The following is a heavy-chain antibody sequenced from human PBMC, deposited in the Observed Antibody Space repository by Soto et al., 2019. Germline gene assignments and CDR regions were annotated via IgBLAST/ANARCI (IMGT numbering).Heavy chain of an antibody. CDR2: IYYSGST. V-gene: IGHV4-39*01. D-gene: IGHD2-21*02. CDR3: ARQSGCGGDCYRIDY. J-gene: IGHJ4*02. Sequence: SETLSLTCPVSGGSISSSSYYWGWIRQPPGKGLEWIGSIYYSGSTYYNPSLKSRVTISVDTSKNQFSLKLSSVTAADTAVYYCARQSGCGGDCYRIDYWGQGTLVTVSS. CDR1: GGSISSSSYY.